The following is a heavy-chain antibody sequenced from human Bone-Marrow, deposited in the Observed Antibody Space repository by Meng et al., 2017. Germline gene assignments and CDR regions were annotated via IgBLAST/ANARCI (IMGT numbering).Heavy chain of an antibody. V-gene: IGHV1-69*06. CDR2: IIPIFGTA. CDR1: GGTFSSYA. J-gene: IGHJ4*02. CDR3: AITFGRDCSSTSCYAATNYFDY. Sequence: QGRLWTAGAEVKKPGLLVKVSVKAYGGTFSSYAISWVRQAPGQGLEWMGGIIPIFGTANYAQKFQGRVTITADKSTSTAYMELSSLRSEDTAVYYCAITFGRDCSSTSCYAATNYFDYWGQGTLVTVSS. D-gene: IGHD2-2*01.